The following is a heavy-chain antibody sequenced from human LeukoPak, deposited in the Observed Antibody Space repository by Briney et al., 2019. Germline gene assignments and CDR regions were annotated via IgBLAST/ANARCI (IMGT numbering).Heavy chain of an antibody. CDR2: ISAYNGNT. CDR1: GYTFTSYG. Sequence: GATVKVSCKASGYTFTSYGISWVRQAPGQGLEWMGWISAYNGNTNYAQKLQGRVTMTTDTSTSTAYMELRSLRSDDTAVYYCARDEYYYGSGSYYHNAFDIWGQGTMVTVSS. CDR3: ARDEYYYGSGSYYHNAFDI. J-gene: IGHJ3*02. V-gene: IGHV1-18*01. D-gene: IGHD3-10*01.